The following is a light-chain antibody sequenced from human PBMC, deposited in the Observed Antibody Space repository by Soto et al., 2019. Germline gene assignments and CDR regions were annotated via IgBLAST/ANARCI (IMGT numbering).Light chain of an antibody. CDR3: QQYNNWPRT. CDR2: GAS. V-gene: IGKV3-15*01. CDR1: QSVSSN. J-gene: IGKJ1*01. Sequence: EIVMTQSPATLSVSPGERATLSCRASQSVSSNLAWYQQKPGQAPRLLIYGASTSATGIPARFSGSGSGTEFTLTISSLQSEEFAVYYCQQYNNWPRTFGQGTKVDIK.